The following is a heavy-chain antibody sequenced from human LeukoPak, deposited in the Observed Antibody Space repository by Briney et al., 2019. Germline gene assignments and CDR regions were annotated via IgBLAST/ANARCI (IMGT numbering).Heavy chain of an antibody. V-gene: IGHV1-18*01. CDR3: ARNGGSDANDAFDI. CDR2: ISIHNGNT. CDR1: GYTFTNYG. J-gene: IGHJ3*02. Sequence: GASVKVSCKASGYTFTNYGISWVRQAPGRGLEWMAWISIHNGNTDYAQNFQGRVTMTTDTSTSTTYMELSSLRSDDTAVYYCARNGGSDANDAFDIWGQGTMVTVSS. D-gene: IGHD7-27*01.